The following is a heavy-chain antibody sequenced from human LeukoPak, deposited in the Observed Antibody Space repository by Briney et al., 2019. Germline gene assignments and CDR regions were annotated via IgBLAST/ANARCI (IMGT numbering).Heavy chain of an antibody. CDR2: IYYSGST. D-gene: IGHD3-22*01. CDR1: GGSLSSSSYY. CDR3: AGGYYEYYYYGMDV. V-gene: IGHV4-39*07. Sequence: SETLSLTCTVSGGSLSSSSYYWGWIRQPPGKGLEWIGSIYYSGSTYYNPSLKSRVTISVDTSKNQFSLKLSSVTAADTAVYYCAGGYYEYYYYGMDVWGQGTTVTVSS. J-gene: IGHJ6*02.